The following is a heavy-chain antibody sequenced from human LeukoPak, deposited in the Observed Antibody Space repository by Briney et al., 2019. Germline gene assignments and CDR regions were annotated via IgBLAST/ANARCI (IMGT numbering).Heavy chain of an antibody. V-gene: IGHV4-39*01. D-gene: IGHD3-3*01. CDR3: ARQDSGVLRF. CDR1: GGSISSSSYY. J-gene: IGHJ4*02. CDR2: IYYSGST. Sequence: PSETLSLTCTVSGGSISSSSYYWGWIRQPPGKGLEWIGSIYYSGSTYYNPSLKSRVTISVDTSKNQFSLKLSSVTAADTAVYYCARQDSGVLRFWGQGTLVTVSS.